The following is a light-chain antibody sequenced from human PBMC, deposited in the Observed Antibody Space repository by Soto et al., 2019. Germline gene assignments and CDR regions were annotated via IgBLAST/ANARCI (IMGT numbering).Light chain of an antibody. J-gene: IGKJ4*01. Sequence: DIQMTHYPSSLSVSVGDRVTSTCRASQSISSYLNWYQQKPGKDTKLMIYAASSLQSGVTSRFSGSGSGTDFTLTISSLQPEDFATYSCKPTYRTQLTFGGGTKLDLK. CDR2: AAS. CDR3: KPTYRTQLT. CDR1: QSISSY. V-gene: IGKV1-39*01.